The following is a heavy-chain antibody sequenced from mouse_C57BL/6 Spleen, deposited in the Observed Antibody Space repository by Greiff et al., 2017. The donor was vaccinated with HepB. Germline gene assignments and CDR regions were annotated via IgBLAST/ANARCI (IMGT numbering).Heavy chain of an antibody. J-gene: IGHJ2*01. V-gene: IGHV1-15*01. Sequence: QVQLQQSGAELVRPGASVTLSCKASGYTFTDYEMHWVKQTPVHGLEWIGAIDPETGGTAYNQKFKGKAILTADKSSSTAYMELRSLTSEDSAVYYGTRSEYYGSSDYWGQGTTLTVSS. CDR3: TRSEYYGSSDY. CDR1: GYTFTDYE. D-gene: IGHD1-1*01. CDR2: IDPETGGT.